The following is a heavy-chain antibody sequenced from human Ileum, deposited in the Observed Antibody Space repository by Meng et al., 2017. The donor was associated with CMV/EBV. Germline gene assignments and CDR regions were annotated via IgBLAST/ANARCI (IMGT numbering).Heavy chain of an antibody. CDR1: GDSVSSNRVA. J-gene: IGHJ4*02. Sequence: QLQLQQSGPGLVQPLQTLSLTCAISGDSVSSNRVALNWIRQSPSRGLGWLGRTYYRSTWYNEYAVSVKSRITINPDTSKNQFSLQLNSVTPEDTAVYYCVRATDGASDYWGQGTLVTVSS. CDR2: TYYRSTWYN. CDR3: VRATDGASDY. V-gene: IGHV6-1*01. D-gene: IGHD1-1*01.